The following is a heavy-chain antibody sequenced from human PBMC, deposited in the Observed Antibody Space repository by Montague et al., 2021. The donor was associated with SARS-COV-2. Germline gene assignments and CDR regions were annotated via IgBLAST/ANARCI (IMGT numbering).Heavy chain of an antibody. CDR1: GYSISSGYY. V-gene: IGHV4-38-2*02. CDR2: IYHSGST. Sequence: SETLFLTCTVSGYSISSGYYWGWIRQPPGKGLEWIGSIYHSGSTYYNPSLKSRVTISVDTSKNQFSLKLSSVTAADTAVYYCARDVRYYDFWSGRAQTSPDYWGQGTLVTVSS. D-gene: IGHD3-3*01. CDR3: ARDVRYYDFWSGRAQTSPDY. J-gene: IGHJ4*02.